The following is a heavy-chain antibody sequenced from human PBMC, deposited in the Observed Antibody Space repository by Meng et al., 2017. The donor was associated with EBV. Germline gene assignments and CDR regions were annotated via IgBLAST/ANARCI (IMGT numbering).Heavy chain of an antibody. Sequence: QAQLAQSGAEMKKXXXXXKXXCXXSGYTFTNYDINWVRQATGQGLEWMGWMNPNNGNTGYAQKFQGRVTMTRNPSINTAYMELTSLTSEDTAVYYCARGETVAGTWWFDPWGQGTLVTVSS. V-gene: IGHV1-8*01. CDR1: GYTFTNYD. J-gene: IGHJ5*02. D-gene: IGHD6-19*01. CDR3: ARGETVAGTWWFDP. CDR2: MNPNNGNT.